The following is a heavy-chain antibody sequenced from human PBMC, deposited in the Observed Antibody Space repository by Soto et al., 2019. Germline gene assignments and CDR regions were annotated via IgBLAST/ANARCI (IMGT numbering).Heavy chain of an antibody. Sequence: GGSLRLSCAASGFTFSSYWMSWVRQAPGKGLEWVANIKQDGSEKYYVDSVKGRFTISRDNAKNLLYLQMNSLRAEDTAVYYCARELRGDYDFWSGYQLPYYYYYGMDVWGQGTTVTVSS. V-gene: IGHV3-7*01. CDR2: IKQDGSEK. J-gene: IGHJ6*02. CDR1: GFTFSSYW. CDR3: ARELRGDYDFWSGYQLPYYYYYGMDV. D-gene: IGHD3-3*01.